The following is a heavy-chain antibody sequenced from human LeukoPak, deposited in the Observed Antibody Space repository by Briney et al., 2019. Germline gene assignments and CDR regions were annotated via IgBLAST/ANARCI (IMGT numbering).Heavy chain of an antibody. J-gene: IGHJ6*03. Sequence: GGSLRLSCAASGFTFSSYSMNWVRQAPGKGLEWVSSISSSSSYIYYTDSVKGRFTISRDNAKNSLYLQMNSLRAEDTAVYYCARDTSYYDSNGYLDYYYMDVWGKGTTVTVSS. D-gene: IGHD3-22*01. CDR2: ISSSSSYI. CDR3: ARDTSYYDSNGYLDYYYMDV. CDR1: GFTFSSYS. V-gene: IGHV3-21*01.